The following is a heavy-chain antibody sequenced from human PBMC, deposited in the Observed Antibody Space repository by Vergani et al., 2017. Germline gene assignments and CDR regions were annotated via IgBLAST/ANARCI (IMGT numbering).Heavy chain of an antibody. CDR1: GGSFTSYH. CDR2: IDHTGRP. J-gene: IGHJ6*03. D-gene: IGHD4-11*01. Sequence: QVQLQQWGGGLLKPSETLSLTCVVNGGSFTSYHWTWIRQSPGEGLEWVGDIDHTGRPDYNPSLKSRLSMSVEKSRNRFSRTLNSVTATDTAIYFCARVNTETNGHLYYYYYMDVWGQGTAVTVS. V-gene: IGHV4-34*01. CDR3: ARVNTETNGHLYYYYYMDV.